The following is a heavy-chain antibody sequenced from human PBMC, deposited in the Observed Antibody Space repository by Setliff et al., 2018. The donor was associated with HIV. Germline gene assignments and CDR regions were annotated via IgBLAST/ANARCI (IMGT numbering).Heavy chain of an antibody. D-gene: IGHD5-12*01. V-gene: IGHV1-18*01. CDR3: VRDEKRAAGGSMYYFDY. CDR1: GYTFTNFG. Sequence: ASVKVSCKASGYTFTNFGISWVRQAPGQGLEWMGWVNEDNGDRNFAPSVQGRIALTTDTSTNTAYMELTNLRSDDTALYFCVRDEKRAAGGSMYYFDYWGQGTLVTVSS. J-gene: IGHJ4*02. CDR2: VNEDNGDR.